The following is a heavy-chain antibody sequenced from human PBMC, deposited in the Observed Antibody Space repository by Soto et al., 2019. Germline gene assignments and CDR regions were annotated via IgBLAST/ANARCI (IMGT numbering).Heavy chain of an antibody. CDR1: GFTFSSYA. D-gene: IGHD2-2*01. Sequence: EVQLLESGGGLVQPGGSLRLSCAASGFTFSSYAMSWVRQAPGKGLEWVSAISGSGGSTYYADSVKGRFTISRDNSKNKLYLKMNSLRAEDTAVYYCARVEPNSARSIVVVPAAPIDYWGQGTLVTVSS. CDR3: ARVEPNSARSIVVVPAAPIDY. CDR2: ISGSGGST. J-gene: IGHJ4*02. V-gene: IGHV3-23*01.